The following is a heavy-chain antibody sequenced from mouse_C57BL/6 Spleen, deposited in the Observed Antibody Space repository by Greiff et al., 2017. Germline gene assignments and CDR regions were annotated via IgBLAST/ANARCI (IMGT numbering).Heavy chain of an antibody. Sequence: VQLVESGAELARPGASVKLSCKASGYTFTSYGISWVKQRTGQGLEWIGEIYPRSGNTYYNEKFKGKATLTADKSSSTAYMGLRSLTSEDSAVYFCAREDGRIAYWGQGTLVTVSA. CDR1: GYTFTSYG. J-gene: IGHJ3*01. CDR2: IYPRSGNT. D-gene: IGHD2-3*01. V-gene: IGHV1-81*01. CDR3: AREDGRIAY.